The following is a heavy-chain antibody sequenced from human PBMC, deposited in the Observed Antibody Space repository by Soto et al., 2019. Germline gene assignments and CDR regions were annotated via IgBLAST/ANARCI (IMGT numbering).Heavy chain of an antibody. D-gene: IGHD6-25*01. CDR1: GYTFTNYH. Sequence: ASVKVSCKASGYTFTNYHMHWVRQAPGQGLEWMGVINPNGGSTSYAQKFQGRVTMTRDTSASTVYMELSSLRSEDTAVYYCARERGTSGHDAFDIWGQGTMVTVSS. J-gene: IGHJ3*02. CDR2: INPNGGST. CDR3: ARERGTSGHDAFDI. V-gene: IGHV1-46*01.